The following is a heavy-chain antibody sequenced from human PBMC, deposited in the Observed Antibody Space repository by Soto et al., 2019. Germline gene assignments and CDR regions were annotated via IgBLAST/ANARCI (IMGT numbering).Heavy chain of an antibody. J-gene: IGHJ4*02. CDR1: GYTFTSYY. V-gene: IGHV1-46*01. Sequence: GASVKVSCKASGYTFTSYYMHWVRQAPGQGLEWMGIINPSGGSTSYAQKFQGRVTMTRDTSTSTVYMELSSLRSEDTAVYYCARVPIAVAGSLYFDYWGQGTLVTVS. D-gene: IGHD6-19*01. CDR2: INPSGGST. CDR3: ARVPIAVAGSLYFDY.